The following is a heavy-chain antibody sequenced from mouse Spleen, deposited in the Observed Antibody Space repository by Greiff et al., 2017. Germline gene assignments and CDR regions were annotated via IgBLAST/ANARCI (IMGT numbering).Heavy chain of an antibody. D-gene: IGHD2-2*01. J-gene: IGHJ4*01. CDR1: GYTFTSYG. V-gene: IGHV1-81*01. Sequence: VKLQESGAELARPGASVKLSCKASGYTFTSYGISWVKQRTGQGLEWIGEIYPRSGNTYYNEKFKGKATLTADKSSSTAYMELRSLTSEDSAVYFCAREGLRHYYAMDYWGQGTSVTVSS. CDR2: IYPRSGNT. CDR3: AREGLRHYYAMDY.